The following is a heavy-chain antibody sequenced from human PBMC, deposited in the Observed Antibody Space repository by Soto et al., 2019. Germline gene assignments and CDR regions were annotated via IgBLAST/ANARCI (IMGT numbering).Heavy chain of an antibody. D-gene: IGHD5-18*01. CDR1: GGTISGYY. V-gene: IGHV4-4*07. Sequence: QVHLQESGPGLVKPSETLSLTCSVSGGTISGYYWTWIRQPAGKGLKWIGRSYSSRNTKYNPSLQSRVTMSLDTSNKQLSLRLTSVTAADTAVYYCARGQLFSDCFDPWSQGTLVTVSS. CDR2: SYSSRNT. J-gene: IGHJ5*02. CDR3: ARGQLFSDCFDP.